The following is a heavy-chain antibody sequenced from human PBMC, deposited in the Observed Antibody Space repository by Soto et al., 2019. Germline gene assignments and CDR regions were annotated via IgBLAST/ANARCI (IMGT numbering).Heavy chain of an antibody. CDR3: ASSPSDYYGSGSYFNF. D-gene: IGHD3-10*01. CDR1: GGTFSSYT. Sequence: QVQLVQSGAEVKKPGSSVKVSCKASGGTFSSYTISWVRQAPGQGLEWMGRIIPILGIANYAQKFQGRVTITADKSTSTAYIELSSLRSEDTAVYYCASSPSDYYGSGSYFNFWGQGTLVTVSS. J-gene: IGHJ4*02. V-gene: IGHV1-69*02. CDR2: IIPILGIA.